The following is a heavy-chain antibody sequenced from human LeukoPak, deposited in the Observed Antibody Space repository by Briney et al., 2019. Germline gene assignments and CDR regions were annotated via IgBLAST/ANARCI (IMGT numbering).Heavy chain of an antibody. J-gene: IGHJ4*02. CDR3: ARAFAVVAATPGY. CDR1: GYTFTSYY. V-gene: IGHV1-46*01. D-gene: IGHD2-15*01. Sequence: ASVKVSCKASGYTFTSYYMHWVRQAPGQGLEWMGIINPSGGSAGYAQKFQGRVTMTRDTSTSTVYMELSSLRSEDTAVYYCARAFAVVAATPGYWGQGTLVTVSS. CDR2: INPSGGSA.